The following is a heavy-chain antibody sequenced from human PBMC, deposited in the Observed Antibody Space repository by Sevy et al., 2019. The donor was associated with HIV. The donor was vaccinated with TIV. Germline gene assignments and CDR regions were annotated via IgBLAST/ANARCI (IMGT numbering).Heavy chain of an antibody. CDR1: GFTFSSYS. CDR3: VGGPRGVRGFFRFDY. V-gene: IGHV3-48*01. Sequence: GGSLRLSCAASGFTFSSYSMNWVRQAPGRGLEWLLYISSSSSTIYSADSAKGRFTISRDNAQKSLYLHMNNLSAEDTAFYYCVGGPRGVRGFFRFDYGARGPRATVSS. J-gene: IGHJ4*02. D-gene: IGHD3-10*01. CDR2: ISSSSSTI.